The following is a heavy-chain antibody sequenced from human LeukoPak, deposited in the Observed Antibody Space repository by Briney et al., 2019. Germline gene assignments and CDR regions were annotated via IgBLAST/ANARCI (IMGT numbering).Heavy chain of an antibody. CDR2: INPSGGST. V-gene: IGHV1-46*01. J-gene: IGHJ3*02. CDR3: AANRPPNNDAFDI. D-gene: IGHD1-14*01. Sequence: GASVKVSCKASGYTFTGYYMHWVRQAPGQGLEWMGIINPSGGSTSYAQKFQGRVTMTRDMSTSTVYMELSSLRSEDTAVYYCAANRPPNNDAFDIWGQGTMVTVSS. CDR1: GYTFTGYY.